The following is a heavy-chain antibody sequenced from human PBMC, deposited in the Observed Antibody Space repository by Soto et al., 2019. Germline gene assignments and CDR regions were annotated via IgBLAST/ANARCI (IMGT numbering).Heavy chain of an antibody. D-gene: IGHD3-22*01. CDR1: GYSFTSYW. Sequence: GESLKISCKGSGYSFTSYWIGWVRQMPGKGLEWTGIIYPGDSDTRYSPSFQGQVTISADKSISTAYLQWSSLKASDTAMYYCARLNDYYDSSGYYQTFDPWGQGTLVTVSS. CDR3: ARLNDYYDSSGYYQTFDP. CDR2: IYPGDSDT. V-gene: IGHV5-51*01. J-gene: IGHJ5*02.